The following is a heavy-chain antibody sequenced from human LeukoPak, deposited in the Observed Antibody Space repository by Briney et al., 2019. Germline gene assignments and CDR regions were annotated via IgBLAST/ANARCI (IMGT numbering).Heavy chain of an antibody. V-gene: IGHV4-34*01. Sequence: NPSETLSLTCGVYDGSLINYYCHWIRQAPGKGLEWIGEISHGGITKHNPSLKSRVTMSQDTSKRQFSLKMNSMTAADTGVYYCGIFMDVVPDSMSWGLGTLVAVSS. CDR3: GIFMDVVPDSMS. CDR2: ISHGGIT. D-gene: IGHD2-2*01. CDR1: DGSLINYY. J-gene: IGHJ4*02.